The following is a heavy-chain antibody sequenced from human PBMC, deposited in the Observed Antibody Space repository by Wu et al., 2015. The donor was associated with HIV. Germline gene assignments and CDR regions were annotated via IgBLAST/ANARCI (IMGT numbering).Heavy chain of an antibody. CDR2: IIPIFGTA. CDR3: ARGSDTGYSSSWYRGHFDY. V-gene: IGHV1-69*13. Sequence: QVQLVQSGAEVKKPGSSVKVSCKASGGTFGRYGISWVRQAPGQGLEWMGRIIPIFGTANYAQKLQGRVTITADESTSTAYMELSSLRSEDTAVYYCARGSDTGYSSSWYRGHFDYWGQGTLVTVSS. D-gene: IGHD6-13*01. J-gene: IGHJ4*02. CDR1: GGTFGRYG.